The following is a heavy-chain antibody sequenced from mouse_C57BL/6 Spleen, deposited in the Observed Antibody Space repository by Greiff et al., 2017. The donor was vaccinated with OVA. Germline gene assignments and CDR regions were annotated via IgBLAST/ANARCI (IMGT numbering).Heavy chain of an antibody. V-gene: IGHV14-2*01. Sequence: VQLQQSGAELVKPGASVKLSCTASGFNIKDSYMHWVKQRTEQGLEWIGRIDPEAGETKYAPKFPGKATITADTSSNTAYLQLSSLTSEDTAVYYCARGHSYWYFDVWGTGTTVTVSS. CDR3: ARGHSYWYFDV. CDR1: GFNIKDSY. J-gene: IGHJ1*03. CDR2: IDPEAGET.